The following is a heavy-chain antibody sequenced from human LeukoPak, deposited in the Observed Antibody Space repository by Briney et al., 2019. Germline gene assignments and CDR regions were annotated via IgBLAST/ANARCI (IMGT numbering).Heavy chain of an antibody. CDR1: GGSISSGSYY. CDR2: IYTSGST. D-gene: IGHD6-19*01. V-gene: IGHV4-61*02. CDR3: AREVIAVAGTGNFDY. J-gene: IGHJ4*02. Sequence: SSETLSLTCTVSGGSISSGSYYGRWIRQPAGKGLEWIGRIYTSGSTNYNPALKSRVTISVDTSKNQFSLKLSSVTAADTAVYYCAREVIAVAGTGNFDYWGQGTLVTVSS.